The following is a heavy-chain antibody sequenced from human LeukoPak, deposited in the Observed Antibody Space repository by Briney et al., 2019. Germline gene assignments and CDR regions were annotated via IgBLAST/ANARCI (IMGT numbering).Heavy chain of an antibody. Sequence: GASVKVSCKASGYTFTGYYMHWVRQAPGQGLEWMGWMNPNSGNTGYAQKFQGRVTMTRNTSISTAYMELSSLRSEDTAVYYCARASYVYYYYYMDVWGKGTTVTISS. CDR3: ARASYVYYYYYMDV. D-gene: IGHD3-16*01. CDR2: MNPNSGNT. V-gene: IGHV1-8*02. J-gene: IGHJ6*03. CDR1: GYTFTGYY.